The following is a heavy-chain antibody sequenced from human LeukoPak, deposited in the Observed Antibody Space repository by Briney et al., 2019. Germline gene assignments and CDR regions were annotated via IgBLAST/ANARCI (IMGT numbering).Heavy chain of an antibody. CDR1: GFIFRNYW. Sequence: PGGSLRLSCAASGFIFRNYWMSWVHQAPGKGLEWVANIKQDGSEKYYGDSVKGRFTISRDNAKNSVYLQMNSLRGEDTAVYYCAREGPGSIEVADNYFDYWGQGTLVTVSS. CDR2: IKQDGSEK. J-gene: IGHJ4*02. CDR3: AREGPGSIEVADNYFDY. V-gene: IGHV3-7*04. D-gene: IGHD6-19*01.